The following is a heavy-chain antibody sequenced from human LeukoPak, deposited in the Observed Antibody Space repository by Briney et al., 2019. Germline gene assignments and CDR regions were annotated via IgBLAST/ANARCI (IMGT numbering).Heavy chain of an antibody. CDR3: ARQGSGTLRVRYYYYYMDV. V-gene: IGHV4-39*01. D-gene: IGHD1-26*01. J-gene: IGHJ6*03. CDR1: GGSISSSSYY. Sequence: NPSETLCLTCTVSGGSISSSSYYWGWIRQPPGKGLEWIGRIYCSGSTYYNPSLKSRVTISVDTSKNQFSLKLSSVTAADTAVYYCARQGSGTLRVRYYYYYMDVWGKGTTVTISS. CDR2: IYCSGST.